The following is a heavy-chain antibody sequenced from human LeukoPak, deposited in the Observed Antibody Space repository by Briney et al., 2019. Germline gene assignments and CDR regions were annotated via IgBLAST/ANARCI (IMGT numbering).Heavy chain of an antibody. D-gene: IGHD3-22*01. V-gene: IGHV3-23*01. CDR1: GFTFSSYA. Sequence: GGSLRLSCAASGFTFSSYAMSWVRQAPGKGLEWVSAISGSGGSTYYADSVKGRFTISRDKTKNTLYLQMNSLRAEDTAVYYCAKSAYYDASGYYREYYFDYWGQGTLVTVSS. CDR2: ISGSGGST. CDR3: AKSAYYDASGYYREYYFDY. J-gene: IGHJ4*02.